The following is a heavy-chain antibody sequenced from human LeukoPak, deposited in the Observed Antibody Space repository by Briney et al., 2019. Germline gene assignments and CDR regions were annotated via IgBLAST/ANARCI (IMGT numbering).Heavy chain of an antibody. CDR2: IYSGGST. CDR1: GFTDSSNY. D-gene: IGHD3-22*01. Sequence: GGSLRLSCAASGFTDSSNYMSWVRQAPGKGLEWVSVIYSGGSTYYADSVKGRFTISRDNSKNTLYLQMNSLRAEDTAVYYCARGGYYDSSGSVDYWGQGTLVTVSS. V-gene: IGHV3-53*01. CDR3: ARGGYYDSSGSVDY. J-gene: IGHJ4*02.